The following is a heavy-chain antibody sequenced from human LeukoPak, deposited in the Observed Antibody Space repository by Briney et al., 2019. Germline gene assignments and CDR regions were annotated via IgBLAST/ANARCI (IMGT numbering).Heavy chain of an antibody. D-gene: IGHD2-15*01. J-gene: IGHJ4*02. CDR3: ASGYCSGGSCYSGLVDGY. V-gene: IGHV3-21*01. CDR1: GFTFSSYS. CDR2: ISSSSSYI. Sequence: PRGSLRLSCAASGFTFSSYSMNWVRQAPGKGLEWVSSISSSSSYIYYADSVKGRFTISRDNAKNSLYLQMNSLRAEDTAVYYCASGYCSGGSCYSGLVDGYWGQGTLVTVSS.